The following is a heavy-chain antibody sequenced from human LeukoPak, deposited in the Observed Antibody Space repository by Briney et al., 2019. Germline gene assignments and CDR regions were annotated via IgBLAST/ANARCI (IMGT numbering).Heavy chain of an antibody. CDR2: ISYDGSNK. J-gene: IGHJ4*02. V-gene: IGHV3-30*03. CDR3: AREFWSGYWDY. CDR1: GFTVSSNY. Sequence: GGSLRLSCAASGFTVSSNYMSWVRQAPGKGLEWVAVISYDGSNKYYADSVKGRFTISRDNSKNTLYLQMNSLRAEDTAVYYCAREFWSGYWDYWGQGTLVTVSS. D-gene: IGHD3-3*01.